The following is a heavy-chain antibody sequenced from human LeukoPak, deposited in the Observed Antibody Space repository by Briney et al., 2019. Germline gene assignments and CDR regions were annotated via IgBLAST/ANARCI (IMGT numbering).Heavy chain of an antibody. V-gene: IGHV4-4*02. CDR3: ARDHSGSYPSRTDAFDI. D-gene: IGHD1-26*01. Sequence: PSETLSLTCAVSGGSISSSNWWSWVRQPPGKGLEWIGEIYHSGSTNYNPSLKSRVTISVDKSKNQFSLKLSSVTVADTAVYYCARDHSGSYPSRTDAFDIWGQGTMVTVSS. J-gene: IGHJ3*02. CDR1: GGSISSSNW. CDR2: IYHSGST.